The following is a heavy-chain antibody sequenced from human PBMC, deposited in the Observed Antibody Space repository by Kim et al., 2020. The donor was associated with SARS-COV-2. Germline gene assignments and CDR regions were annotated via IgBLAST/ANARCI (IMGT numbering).Heavy chain of an antibody. V-gene: IGHV4-4*02. D-gene: IGHD3-9*01. Sequence: SETLSHTCAVSGGSISSSNWWSWVRQPPGKGLEWIGEIYHSGSTNYNPSLKSRVTISVDKSKNQFSLKLSSVTAADTAVYYCARDRGTAGYYAGGWGQGTLVTVSS. CDR1: GGSISSSNW. CDR2: IYHSGST. J-gene: IGHJ4*02. CDR3: ARDRGTAGYYAGG.